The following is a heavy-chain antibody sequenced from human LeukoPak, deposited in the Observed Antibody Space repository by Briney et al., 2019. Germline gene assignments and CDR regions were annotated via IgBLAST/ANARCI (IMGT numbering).Heavy chain of an antibody. V-gene: IGHV4-59*08. CDR2: IYHSGST. Sequence: SETLSLTCTVSGGSISSYYWTWIRQPPGKGLEWIGYIYHSGSTNYNPSLKSRVTISVDTSKNQFSLKLRSVTAADTAVYYCASSGSSPLDYWGQGTLVTVSS. J-gene: IGHJ4*02. CDR3: ASSGSSPLDY. D-gene: IGHD1-26*01. CDR1: GGSISSYY.